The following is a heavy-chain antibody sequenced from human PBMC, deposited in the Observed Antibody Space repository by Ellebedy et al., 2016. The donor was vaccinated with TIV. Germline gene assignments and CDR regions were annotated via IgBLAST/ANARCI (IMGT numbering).Heavy chain of an antibody. D-gene: IGHD3-9*01. CDR2: IYPGDSDT. CDR3: ASRNDILPPEDAFDI. V-gene: IGHV5-51*01. Sequence: GESLKISCKGSGYSFTSYWIGWVRQMPGKGLEWMGIIYPGDSDTRYSPSFQGQVTISADKSISTAYLQWSSLKASDTAMYYCASRNDILPPEDAFDIWGQGTMVTVSS. CDR1: GYSFTSYW. J-gene: IGHJ3*02.